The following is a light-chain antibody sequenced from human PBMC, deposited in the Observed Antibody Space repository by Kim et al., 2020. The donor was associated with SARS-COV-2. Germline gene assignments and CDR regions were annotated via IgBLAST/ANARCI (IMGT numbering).Light chain of an antibody. Sequence: EIVLTQSPATLSLSPGERATVSCRASQSVSNYLAWYQHKPGQPPRLLIYDASKRTTGIPAKFSGSGYGTDFTFTISSLEPEDFAVYYCQQRSDWARTFGQGTKVDIK. V-gene: IGKV3-11*01. CDR2: DAS. CDR3: QQRSDWART. CDR1: QSVSNY. J-gene: IGKJ1*01.